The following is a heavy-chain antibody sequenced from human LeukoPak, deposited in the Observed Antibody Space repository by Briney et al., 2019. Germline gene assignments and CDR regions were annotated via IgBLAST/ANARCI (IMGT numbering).Heavy chain of an antibody. CDR1: GDYISNRNYY. CDR3: VRLYCYDFSGPSL. D-gene: IGHD3-3*01. V-gene: IGHV4-39*01. CDR2: IYYTGKT. Sequence: SSETLSLICSVSGDYISNRNYYWPWIRQPPAKGLEWIGNIYYTGKTYYNSSLKSQVTISIDTSKNEISLNLNSVTAADTATFDGVRLYCYDFSGPSLWGQGTLVTVSS. J-gene: IGHJ4*02.